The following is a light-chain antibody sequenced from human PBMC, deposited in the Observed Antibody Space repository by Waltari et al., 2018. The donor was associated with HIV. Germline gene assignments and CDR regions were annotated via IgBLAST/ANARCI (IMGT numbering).Light chain of an antibody. CDR3: QQLYTYPYS. Sequence: DIQLTKSPPFLSASVGDRITITCRASQGISSYLTWYQQQPGTAPQLLIYAASTLQSGVPSRFSGSISGTEFTLTISSLQSEDFGTYYCQQLYTYPYSFGQGTKLEI. J-gene: IGKJ2*03. V-gene: IGKV1-9*01. CDR2: AAS. CDR1: QGISSY.